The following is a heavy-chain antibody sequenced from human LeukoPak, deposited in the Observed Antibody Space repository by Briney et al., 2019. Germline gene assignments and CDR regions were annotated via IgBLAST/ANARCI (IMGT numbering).Heavy chain of an antibody. CDR3: ARFADLIVLPEEY. D-gene: IGHD1-26*01. V-gene: IGHV4-39*01. CDR1: GGSITSRGHY. Sequence: PSETLSLTCNVSGGSITSRGHYWGWIRQPPGMGLEWIGSVYYTGTTYYNPSLKSRVTISVDTSKIQFSLKLNSVTAADTAVYYCARFADLIVLPEEYWGQGSLVTVSS. CDR2: VYYTGTT. J-gene: IGHJ4*02.